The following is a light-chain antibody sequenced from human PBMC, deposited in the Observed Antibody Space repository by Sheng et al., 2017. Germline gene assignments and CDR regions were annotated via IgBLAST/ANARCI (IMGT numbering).Light chain of an antibody. CDR2: DAS. Sequence: DIQMTQSPSSLSASVGDRVTITCQASQDISNHLNWYQQKPGKAPRLLIYDASNLETGVPSRFSGSGSGTDFTFTVTSLQPEDVGKYYCQQWHDLPLTFGGGTKVDIK. V-gene: IGKV1-33*01. J-gene: IGKJ4*01. CDR1: QDISNH. CDR3: QQWHDLPLT.